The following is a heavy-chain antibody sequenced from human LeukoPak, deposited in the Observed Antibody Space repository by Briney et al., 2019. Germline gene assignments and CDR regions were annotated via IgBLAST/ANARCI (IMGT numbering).Heavy chain of an antibody. CDR3: ARGYQRGYSYGWNWFDP. Sequence: SQTLSLTCTVSGGSISSGDYYWSWIRQPPGKGLEWIGEINHSGSTNYNPSLKSRVTISVDTSKNQFSLKLSSVTAADTAVYYCARGYQRGYSYGWNWFDPWGQGTLVTVSS. CDR1: GGSISSGDYY. D-gene: IGHD5-18*01. V-gene: IGHV4-30-4*01. CDR2: INHSGST. J-gene: IGHJ5*02.